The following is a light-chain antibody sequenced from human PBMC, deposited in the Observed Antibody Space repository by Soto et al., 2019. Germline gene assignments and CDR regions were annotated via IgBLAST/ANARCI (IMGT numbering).Light chain of an antibody. CDR3: QQGGT. V-gene: IGKV3-11*01. J-gene: IGKJ1*01. CDR2: DAY. CDR1: QGVSRY. Sequence: ELVLTQSPATLSLSPGERATLSCRASQGVSRYVGWYQQKAGLAPRLIIYDAYNRDTGIPARFSGSGSGTNFTLTISSLEPEDYAVYYCQQGGTIGQGTKVEI.